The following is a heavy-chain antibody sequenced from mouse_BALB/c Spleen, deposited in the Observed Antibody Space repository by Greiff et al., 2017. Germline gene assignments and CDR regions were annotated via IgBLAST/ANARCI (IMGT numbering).Heavy chain of an antibody. J-gene: IGHJ4*01. Sequence: EVQRVESGGGLVKLGGSLKLSCAASGFTFSSYYMSWVRQTPEKRLELVAAINSNGGSTYYPDTVKGRFTISRDNAKNTLYLQMSSLKSEDTALYYCARSGSSFYAMDYWGQGTSVTVSS. V-gene: IGHV5-6-2*01. CDR2: INSNGGST. CDR1: GFTFSSYY. CDR3: ARSGSSFYAMDY. D-gene: IGHD1-1*01.